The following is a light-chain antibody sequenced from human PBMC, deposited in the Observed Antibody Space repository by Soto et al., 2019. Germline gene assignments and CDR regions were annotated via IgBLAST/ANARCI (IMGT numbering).Light chain of an antibody. CDR1: QSLANSR. CDR3: QQRSNWPGT. Sequence: ETVLTQSPGTLSLSPGETAIVSCRASQSLANSRLAWYRQKPGQAPRLLIYGVSRRATGIPDRFSGSGSGTDFTLTISSLDPQDFAVYYCQQRSNWPGTFGQGTKVDI. V-gene: IGKV3D-20*02. CDR2: GVS. J-gene: IGKJ1*01.